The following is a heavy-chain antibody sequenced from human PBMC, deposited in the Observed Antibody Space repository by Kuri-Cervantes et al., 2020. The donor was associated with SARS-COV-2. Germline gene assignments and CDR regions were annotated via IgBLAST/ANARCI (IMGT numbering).Heavy chain of an antibody. Sequence: GGSLRLSCAASGFTFSSYSMNWVRQAPGKGLEWVSYISSSSSTIYYADSVKGRFTISRDNAKNSLYLQMNSLRAEDTAVYYCARGRCSSTSCRRSDFQHWGQGTLVTVSS. CDR3: ARGRCSSTSCRRSDFQH. CDR1: GFTFSSYS. CDR2: ISSSSSTI. V-gene: IGHV3-48*01. J-gene: IGHJ1*01. D-gene: IGHD2-2*01.